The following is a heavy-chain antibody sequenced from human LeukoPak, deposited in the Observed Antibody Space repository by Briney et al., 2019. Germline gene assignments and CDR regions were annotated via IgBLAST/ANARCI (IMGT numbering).Heavy chain of an antibody. V-gene: IGHV1-69*13. CDR3: ASDRGVATIAGLYCSSYYGMDV. J-gene: IGHJ6*02. CDR2: IIPIFGTA. D-gene: IGHD5-24*01. CDR1: GGTFSSYA. Sequence: ASVKVCCKASGGTFSSYAISWVRQAPGQGLEWMGGIIPIFGTANYAQKFQGRVTITADESTSTAYRELSSLRSEDTAVYYCASDRGVATIAGLYCSSYYGMDVWGQGTTVTVSS.